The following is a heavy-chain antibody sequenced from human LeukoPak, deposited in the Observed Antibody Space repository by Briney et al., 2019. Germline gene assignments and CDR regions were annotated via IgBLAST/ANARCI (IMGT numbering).Heavy chain of an antibody. CDR1: GGSMTSYY. CDR2: IYYSGNT. D-gene: IGHD3-16*01. V-gene: IGHV4-59*08. J-gene: IGHJ4*02. Sequence: PSETLSLTCTVSGGSMTSYYWSWIRQPPGKGLEWIGYIYYSGNTNYNPSLKSRVTISVDTSKNQFSLKLSSVTAADTAVYYCARNAGDIWGQGTLVTVSS. CDR3: ARNAGDI.